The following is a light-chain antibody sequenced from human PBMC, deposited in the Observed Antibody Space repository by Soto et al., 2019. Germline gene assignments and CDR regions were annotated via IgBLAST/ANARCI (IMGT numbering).Light chain of an antibody. CDR3: QLYYNYPWT. J-gene: IGKJ1*01. Sequence: AVLLTQSPSSFSASTGDRATITCRASQDIHNYLAWYQQVPGKAPKLLLYPASILQTGAPSRFSGSGSGTDFTLTIDGLQSEDFATYFCQLYYNYPWTFGQGNTVE. V-gene: IGKV1-8*01. CDR2: PAS. CDR1: QDIHNY.